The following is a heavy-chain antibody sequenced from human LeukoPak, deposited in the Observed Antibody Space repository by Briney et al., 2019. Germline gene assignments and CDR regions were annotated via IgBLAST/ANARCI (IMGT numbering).Heavy chain of an antibody. D-gene: IGHD6-19*01. V-gene: IGHV3-23*01. CDR2: ISNNGGYT. CDR1: GFTFSSSA. CDR3: AKTDSSGGMDY. Sequence: GGSLRLSCAASGFTFSSSAMSWVRQAPGKGLEWVSAISNNGGYTYYADSVQGRFTISRDNSKNTLYLQMNSLRAEDTAVYYCAKTDSSGGMDYWGQGTLVTVSS. J-gene: IGHJ4*02.